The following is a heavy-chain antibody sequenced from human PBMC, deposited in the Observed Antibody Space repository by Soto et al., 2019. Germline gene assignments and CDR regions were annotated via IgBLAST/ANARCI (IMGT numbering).Heavy chain of an antibody. Sequence: QVQLVQSGAEVKKPGSSVKVSCRASGGTFNSYSIAWVRQFPGQGLEWMGTIIPILGIINYAQKCQGRVTITADESTNTAYMELSSLISEDSGVYYCARDASAASNWFDWFDPWGQGTLVTVSS. J-gene: IGHJ5*02. CDR3: ARDASAASNWFDWFDP. CDR1: GGTFNSYS. V-gene: IGHV1-69*04. D-gene: IGHD3-10*01. CDR2: IIPILGII.